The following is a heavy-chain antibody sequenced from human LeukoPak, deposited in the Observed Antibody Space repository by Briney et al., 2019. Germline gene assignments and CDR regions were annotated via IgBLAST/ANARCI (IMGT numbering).Heavy chain of an antibody. CDR2: IFYSGSI. J-gene: IGHJ4*02. V-gene: IGHV4-39*07. CDR1: RGSISTSNYY. CDR3: ARDQGSGWPSDFDY. D-gene: IGHD6-19*01. Sequence: SETLALTCTVSRGSISTSNYYWGWVRQPPGKALEWIGNIFYSGSINYNPSLKSRVTISVDTSKNQFSLKLSSVTAADTAVYYCARDQGSGWPSDFDYWGQGTLVTVSS.